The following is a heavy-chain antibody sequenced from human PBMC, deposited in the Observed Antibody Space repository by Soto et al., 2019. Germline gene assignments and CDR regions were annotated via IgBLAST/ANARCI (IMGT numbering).Heavy chain of an antibody. CDR3: AKDQSVLQFDSSGYYSYFYGMDV. V-gene: IGHV3-30*18. Sequence: GSLRLSCAVSGFTFSTYGMHWVRQAPGKGLEWVAVISYDGSNKYYGDSVKGRLTISRDNSKNTLYVQMNSLRAEDTAVYYCAKDQSVLQFDSSGYYSYFYGMDVWGQGTTVTVSS. CDR2: ISYDGSNK. J-gene: IGHJ6*02. CDR1: GFTFSTYG. D-gene: IGHD3-22*01.